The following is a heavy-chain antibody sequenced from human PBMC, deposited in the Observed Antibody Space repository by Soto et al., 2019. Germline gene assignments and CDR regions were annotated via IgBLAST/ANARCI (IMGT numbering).Heavy chain of an antibody. V-gene: IGHV4-31*03. J-gene: IGHJ3*02. CDR3: ARGLLGVTTSLDAFDI. D-gene: IGHD1-26*01. Sequence: SETLSLTCTVSGGSISSSNYYWGWIRQPPGKGLEWIGYIYYSGSTYYNPSLKSRVTISVDTSKNQFSLKLSSVTAADTAVYYCARGLLGVTTSLDAFDIWGQGTMVTVSS. CDR1: GGSISSSNYY. CDR2: IYYSGST.